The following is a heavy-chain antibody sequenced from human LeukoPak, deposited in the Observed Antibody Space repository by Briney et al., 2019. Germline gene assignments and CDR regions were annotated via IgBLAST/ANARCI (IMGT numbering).Heavy chain of an antibody. V-gene: IGHV4-34*01. D-gene: IGHD2-15*01. Sequence: PSETLSLTCAVYGGSFTVYYWSWIRQPPGKGLEWIGEINHSGSTNYNPSLKSRVTISVDTSKNQFSLKLSSVTAADTAVYYCATSGGSSQLDVWGKGTTVTVSS. J-gene: IGHJ6*04. CDR2: INHSGST. CDR1: GGSFTVYY. CDR3: ATSGGSSQLDV.